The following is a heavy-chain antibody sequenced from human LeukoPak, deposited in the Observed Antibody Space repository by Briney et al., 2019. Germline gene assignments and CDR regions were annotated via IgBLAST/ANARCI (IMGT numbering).Heavy chain of an antibody. CDR1: DYSISSGYY. Sequence: SETLSLTCTVSDYSISSGYYWGWIRQSPGKGLEWIGSIHHGGGAYYSASLKSRATISIDTSKNQLSLKLTSVTAADTAVYYCARESTITVIIVVTEGVSYFDFWGQGTLVTVSS. CDR3: ARESTITVIIVVTEGVSYFDF. D-gene: IGHD3-22*01. CDR2: IHHGGGA. J-gene: IGHJ4*02. V-gene: IGHV4-38-2*02.